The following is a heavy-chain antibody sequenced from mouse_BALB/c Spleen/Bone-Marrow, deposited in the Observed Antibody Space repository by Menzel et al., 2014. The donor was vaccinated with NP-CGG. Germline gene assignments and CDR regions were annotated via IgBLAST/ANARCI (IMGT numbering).Heavy chain of an antibody. CDR3: ASYRYAWYFDV. J-gene: IGHJ1*01. Sequence: DVQLVESGAELVKPGASVKLSCTASGFNNKDTYMHWVKQRPEQGLEWIGRIDPANGNTKYDPKFQGKATITADTSSNTAYLQLSSLTSEDTAVYYCASYRYAWYFDVWGAGTTVTVSP. CDR2: IDPANGNT. D-gene: IGHD2-14*01. V-gene: IGHV14-3*02. CDR1: GFNNKDTY.